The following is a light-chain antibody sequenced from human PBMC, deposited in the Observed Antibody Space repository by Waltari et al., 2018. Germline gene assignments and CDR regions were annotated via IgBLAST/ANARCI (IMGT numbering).Light chain of an antibody. CDR2: CAS. CDR3: QQYGSLPWT. Sequence: EIVLTQSPGTLSLSPGDRATLSCRASESVPSGYLAWYQQKPGQAPRLLIFCASSGATGVPDRFSGSESGTDFTLTISRLEPEDFAVYYCQQYGSLPWTFGQGTKVEIK. V-gene: IGKV3-20*01. CDR1: ESVPSGY. J-gene: IGKJ1*01.